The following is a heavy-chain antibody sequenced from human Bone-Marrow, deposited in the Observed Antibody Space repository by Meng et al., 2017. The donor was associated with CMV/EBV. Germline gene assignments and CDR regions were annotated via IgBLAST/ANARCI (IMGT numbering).Heavy chain of an antibody. D-gene: IGHD1-26*01. J-gene: IGHJ4*02. CDR3: ARDGRGRSGSYYVDY. CDR2: ISSNGGST. Sequence: GGSLRLSCAASGFTFSSYAMHWVRQAPGKGLEYVSAISSNGGSTYYADSVKGRFTISRDNSKNTLYLQMGSLRAEDMAVYYCARDGRGRSGSYYVDYWGQGTLVTVSS. V-gene: IGHV3-64*02. CDR1: GFTFSSYA.